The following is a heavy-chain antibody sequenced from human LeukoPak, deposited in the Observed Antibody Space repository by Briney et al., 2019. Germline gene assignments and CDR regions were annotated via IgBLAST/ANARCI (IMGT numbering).Heavy chain of an antibody. CDR1: GFTFRSHG. CDR3: AKDDAWLQYGN. V-gene: IGHV3-23*01. D-gene: IGHD5-24*01. J-gene: IGHJ4*02. Sequence: VGSLRLSCVASGFTFRSHGMNWVRQAPGKGLEWVSGISPNGVITYYADSVKGRFTISRDNSKGTVYLQMNSLRPEATAVYYCAKDDAWLQYGNWGRGTLVIVSS. CDR2: ISPNGVIT.